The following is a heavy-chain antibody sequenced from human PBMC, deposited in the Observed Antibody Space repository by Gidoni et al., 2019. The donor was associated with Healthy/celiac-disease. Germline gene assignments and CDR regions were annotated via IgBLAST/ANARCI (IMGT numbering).Heavy chain of an antibody. D-gene: IGHD6-6*01. Sequence: QVQLVQSGAEVKKPGASVQVSCKASGYTFTGYYMHWVRQAPGQGLEWMGWINPNSGGTNYAQKFQGRVTMTRDTSISTAYMELSRLRSDDTAVYYCARSRIAARPPYYYYGMDVWGQGTTVTVSS. CDR2: INPNSGGT. CDR1: GYTFTGYY. J-gene: IGHJ6*02. CDR3: ARSRIAARPPYYYYGMDV. V-gene: IGHV1-2*02.